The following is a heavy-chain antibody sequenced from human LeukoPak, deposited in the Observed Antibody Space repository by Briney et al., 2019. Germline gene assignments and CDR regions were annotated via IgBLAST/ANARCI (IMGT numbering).Heavy chain of an antibody. CDR1: AGSISSYS. CDR2: IYTSGST. CDR3: ARLSGSFSHRTFDI. V-gene: IGHV4-4*09. Sequence: SETLSLTCTVSAGSISSYSWSWIQQPPGKGLEWIGYIYTSGSTNYNPSLKSRVTISVDTSKNQFSLKLSSVTAADTAVYYCARLSGSFSHRTFDIWGQGTMVTVSS. D-gene: IGHD1-26*01. J-gene: IGHJ3*02.